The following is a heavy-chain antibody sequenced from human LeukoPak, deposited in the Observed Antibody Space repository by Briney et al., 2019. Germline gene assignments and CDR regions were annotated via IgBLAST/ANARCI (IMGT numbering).Heavy chain of an antibody. CDR1: GLTFSNYS. J-gene: IGHJ4*02. Sequence: GGSLRLSCAASGLTFSNYSMNWVRQAPGKGLERVSSISSSGSYIYYAGSVKGRFTISRDNAKNTVYLQMNSLRAEDTAVYYCAKLIPSSGWPIDYWGQGTLVTVSS. D-gene: IGHD6-19*01. CDR3: AKLIPSSGWPIDY. CDR2: ISSSGSYI. V-gene: IGHV3-21*04.